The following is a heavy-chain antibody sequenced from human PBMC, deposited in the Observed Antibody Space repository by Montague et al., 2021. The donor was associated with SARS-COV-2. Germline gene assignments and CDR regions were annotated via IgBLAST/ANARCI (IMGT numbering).Heavy chain of an antibody. CDR1: GFTFSNYW. J-gene: IGHJ4*02. V-gene: IGHV3-74*01. CDR2: INSDGSTT. D-gene: IGHD6-19*01. CDR3: VGSGWYWARYYFDY. Sequence: RRLSWAASGFTFSNYWMHWVRQAPGKGLVWVSRINSDGSTTSYADSVKGRFTISRDNAKNTLYLQMNSLRAEDTAVYYCVGSGWYWARYYFDYWGQGTLVTVSS.